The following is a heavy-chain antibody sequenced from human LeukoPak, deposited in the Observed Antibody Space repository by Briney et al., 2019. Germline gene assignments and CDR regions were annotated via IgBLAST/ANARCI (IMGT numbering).Heavy chain of an antibody. CDR2: ISWDSGII. D-gene: IGHD5-12*01. CDR1: GFIFDDYA. Sequence: GGSLRLSCAASGFIFDDYAMHWVRQAPGKGLEWVSGISWDSGIIGYADSVKGRFTIGRDNAKNSLYLQMNSLRAEDTAVYYCARKGDIVATNWFDPWGQGTLVTVSS. V-gene: IGHV3-9*01. J-gene: IGHJ5*02. CDR3: ARKGDIVATNWFDP.